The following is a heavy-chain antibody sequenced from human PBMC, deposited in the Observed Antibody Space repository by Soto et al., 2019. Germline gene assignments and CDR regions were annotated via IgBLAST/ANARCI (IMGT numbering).Heavy chain of an antibody. CDR3: ARQSYDSSDYFDY. CDR2: ISHSGSS. D-gene: IGHD3-22*01. J-gene: IGHJ4*02. Sequence: PSETLSLTCAVSGDSSGSTLYFWGWIRQPPGKGLEWIGSISHSGSSYYNPSLNSRVTISADTSRIHLSLKLISVTAADTAVYYCARQSYDSSDYFDYWGRGTLVTVSS. V-gene: IGHV4-39*01. CDR1: GDSSGSTLYF.